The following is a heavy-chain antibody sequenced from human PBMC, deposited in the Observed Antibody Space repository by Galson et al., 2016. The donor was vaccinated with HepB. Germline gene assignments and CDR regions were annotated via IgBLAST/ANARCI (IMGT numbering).Heavy chain of an antibody. V-gene: IGHV3-23*01. CDR3: AKLPSRYYCSGAGYGMDI. J-gene: IGHJ6*04. CDR2: ISGSINAT. D-gene: IGHD3-10*01. Sequence: SLRLSCAASGFTFTNYAMTWVRQAPGKGLQWVSGISGSINATYYADSVKGRFIISRDDSKNTLYLQMHSLRAEDTAVYYCAKLPSRYYCSGAGYGMDIWGKGTTVTVAS. CDR1: GFTFTNYA.